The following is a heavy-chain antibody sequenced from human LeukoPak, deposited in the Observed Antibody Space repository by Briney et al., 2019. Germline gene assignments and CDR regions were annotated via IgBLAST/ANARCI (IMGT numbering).Heavy chain of an antibody. Sequence: SETLSLTCAVYGGSFSGYYWSWIRQPPGKGLEWIGYICYSGSTNYNPSLKSRVTISVDTSKNQFSLKLSSVTAADTAVYYCAREDYYYMDVWGKGTTVTISS. V-gene: IGHV4-34*01. CDR1: GGSFSGYY. CDR3: AREDYYYMDV. J-gene: IGHJ6*03. CDR2: ICYSGST.